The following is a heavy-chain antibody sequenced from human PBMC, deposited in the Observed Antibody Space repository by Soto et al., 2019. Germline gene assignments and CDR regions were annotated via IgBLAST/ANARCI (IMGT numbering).Heavy chain of an antibody. Sequence: QVQLVQSGAEVKKPGASVKVSCKASGYTFTSYDINWVRQATGQGLEWMGWMNPNSGNTGYAQKFQGRVTMTRNTSISTAYMELSSLRSEDTAVYYCELTWEGYCSGGSCFRSWGQGTLVTVSS. CDR3: ELTWEGYCSGGSCFRS. D-gene: IGHD2-15*01. CDR1: GYTFTSYD. V-gene: IGHV1-8*01. J-gene: IGHJ4*02. CDR2: MNPNSGNT.